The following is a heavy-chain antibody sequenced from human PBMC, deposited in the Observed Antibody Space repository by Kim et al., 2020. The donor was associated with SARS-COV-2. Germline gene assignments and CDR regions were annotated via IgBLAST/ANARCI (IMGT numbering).Heavy chain of an antibody. CDR1: GFTFGLYW. D-gene: IGHD5-12*01. CDR3: SATLGGYTFDY. J-gene: IGHJ4*02. Sequence: GGSLRLSCAASGFTFGLYWMHWVRQVPGKGLMWVSRIKSDGTTTAYADSVKGRFTISRDNAKNILYLQMNNLRAEDTAVYYCSATLGGYTFDYWGQGTLVPVST. CDR2: IKSDGTTT. V-gene: IGHV3-74*01.